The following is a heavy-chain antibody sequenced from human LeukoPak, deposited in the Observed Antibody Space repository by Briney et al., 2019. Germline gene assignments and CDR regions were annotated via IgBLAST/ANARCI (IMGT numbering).Heavy chain of an antibody. J-gene: IGHJ4*02. D-gene: IGHD3-10*01. V-gene: IGHV3-48*01. CDR3: VREGYYGSGTYYYADY. CDR1: GFTFNTYN. CDR2: ISTSSSTK. Sequence: GGSLRLSCAASGFTFNTYNMNWVRQASGRGLEWVSYISTSSSTKYYADSVKGRFTISRDNARNSLWLQMNSLRAEDTAVYYCVREGYYGSGTYYYADYWGQGTLVTVSS.